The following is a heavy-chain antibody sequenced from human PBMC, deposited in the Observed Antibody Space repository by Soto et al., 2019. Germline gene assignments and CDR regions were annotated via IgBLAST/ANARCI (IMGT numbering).Heavy chain of an antibody. CDR3: ARDAGAYCSGGSCYSSPHNWFDP. Sequence: SETLSLTCTVSGGSISSSSYYWGWIRQPPGKGLEWIGSIYYSGSTYYNPSLKSRVTISVDTSKNQFSLKLSSVTAADTAVYYCARDAGAYCSGGSCYSSPHNWFDPWGQGTLVTVSS. D-gene: IGHD2-15*01. CDR1: GGSISSSSYY. V-gene: IGHV4-39*02. J-gene: IGHJ5*02. CDR2: IYYSGST.